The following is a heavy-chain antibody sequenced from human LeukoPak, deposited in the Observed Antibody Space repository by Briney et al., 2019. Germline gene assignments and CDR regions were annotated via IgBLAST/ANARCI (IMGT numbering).Heavy chain of an antibody. Sequence: SETLSLTCTVSGGSISSYYWSWIRQPAGKGLEWIGRIYTSGSTNYNPSLKSRVTMSVDTSKNQFSLKLSSVTAADTAVYYCARDSVVVVPAARVGYYYGMDVWGQGTTVTVSS. J-gene: IGHJ6*02. CDR2: IYTSGST. V-gene: IGHV4-4*07. CDR1: GGSISSYY. D-gene: IGHD2-2*01. CDR3: ARDSVVVVPAARVGYYYGMDV.